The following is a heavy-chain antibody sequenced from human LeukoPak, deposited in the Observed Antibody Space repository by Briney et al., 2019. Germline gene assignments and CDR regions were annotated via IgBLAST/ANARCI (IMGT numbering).Heavy chain of an antibody. CDR3: ARGGASPGRNAFDI. Sequence: SETLSLTCTVSGGSISSYYWSWIRQPPGKGLEWIGYIYYSGSTNYNPSLKSRVTISVDTSKNQFSLQLNSVTPEDTAVYYCARGGASPGRNAFDIWGQGTMVTVSS. CDR1: GGSISSYY. D-gene: IGHD1-26*01. CDR2: IYYSGST. V-gene: IGHV4-59*12. J-gene: IGHJ3*02.